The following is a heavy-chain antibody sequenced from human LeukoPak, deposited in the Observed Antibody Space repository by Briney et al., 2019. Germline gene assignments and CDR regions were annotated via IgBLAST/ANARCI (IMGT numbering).Heavy chain of an antibody. Sequence: SETLSLTCTVPGGSISSYYWSWIRQPPGKGLEWIGYIDYSGSTNYNPSLKSRVTISVDTSKNQFSLKLSSVTAADTAVYYCARGFGYSYGYSFDYRGQGTLVTVSS. D-gene: IGHD5-18*01. V-gene: IGHV4-59*01. CDR1: GGSISSYY. J-gene: IGHJ4*02. CDR2: IDYSGST. CDR3: ARGFGYSYGYSFDY.